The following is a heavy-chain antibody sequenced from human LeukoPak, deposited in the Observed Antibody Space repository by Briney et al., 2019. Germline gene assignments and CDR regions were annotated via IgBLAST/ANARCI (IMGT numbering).Heavy chain of an antibody. D-gene: IGHD2-15*01. CDR3: AREAPEAYCSGGSCYGGGFDY. V-gene: IGHV3-30*02. CDR2: IRYDGSNK. CDR1: GFTFSSYG. Sequence: GGSLRLSCAASGFTFSSYGMHWVRQAPGKGLEWVAFIRYDGSNKYYADSVKGRFTISRDNAKNTLYLQMNSLRAEDTAVYYCAREAPEAYCSGGSCYGGGFDYWGQGTLVTVSS. J-gene: IGHJ4*02.